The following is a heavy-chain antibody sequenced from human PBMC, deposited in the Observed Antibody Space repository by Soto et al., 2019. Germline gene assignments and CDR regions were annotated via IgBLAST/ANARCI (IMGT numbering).Heavy chain of an antibody. V-gene: IGHV1-3*01. CDR1: GYTLTIYA. CDR3: ATGIAAAGTPYFDY. D-gene: IGHD6-13*01. Sequence: ASVKVSSKASGYTLTIYAMDWVRQAPGQRLEWMGWINAGNGNTKYSQKFQGRVTITRDTSASTAYMELSSLRSEDTAVYYCATGIAAAGTPYFDYWGQGTLVTVSS. CDR2: INAGNGNT. J-gene: IGHJ4*02.